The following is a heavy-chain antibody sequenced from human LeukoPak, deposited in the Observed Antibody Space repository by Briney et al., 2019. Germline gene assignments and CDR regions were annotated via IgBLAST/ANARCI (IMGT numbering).Heavy chain of an antibody. CDR3: AKETWGDYYDSSGYYRPLGY. CDR2: IRYDGSNK. J-gene: IGHJ4*02. V-gene: IGHV3-30*02. D-gene: IGHD3-22*01. CDR1: GFTFSSYG. Sequence: GGSLRLSCAASGFTFSSYGMHWVRQAPGKGLEWVAFIRYDGSNKYYADSVKGRFTISRDNSKNTLYLQMNSLRAEDTAVYYCAKETWGDYYDSSGYYRPLGYWGQGTLVTVSS.